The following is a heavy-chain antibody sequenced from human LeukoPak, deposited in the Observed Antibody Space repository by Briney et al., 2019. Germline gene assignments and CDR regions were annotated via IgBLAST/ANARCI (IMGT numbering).Heavy chain of an antibody. V-gene: IGHV4-59*01. Sequence: SETLSLTYAVYGGSFSGYNWSWIRQPPGKGLEWITYIYYSGSTNYNPSLKSRVSISVDTSKNQFSLKLSSVTAADTAVYYCARRGAVAGTLDYWGQGTLVTVSS. D-gene: IGHD6-19*01. CDR1: GGSFSGYN. CDR2: IYYSGST. CDR3: ARRGAVAGTLDY. J-gene: IGHJ4*02.